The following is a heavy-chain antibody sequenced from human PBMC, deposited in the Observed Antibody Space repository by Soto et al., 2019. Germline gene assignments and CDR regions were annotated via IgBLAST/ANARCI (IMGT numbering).Heavy chain of an antibody. CDR3: ARYYFDSSGYSNWFDP. CDR2: IHYSGRT. J-gene: IGHJ5*02. CDR1: GGSITSGAHY. Sequence: PSETLSLTCAVSGGSITSGAHYWTWIRQHPGKGLEWIAYIHYSGRTYYNPSLKSRVTISVDTSNNQFSLKLSSVTAADTAVYYCARYYFDSSGYSNWFDPWGQGTLVTLSS. V-gene: IGHV4-31*11. D-gene: IGHD3-22*01.